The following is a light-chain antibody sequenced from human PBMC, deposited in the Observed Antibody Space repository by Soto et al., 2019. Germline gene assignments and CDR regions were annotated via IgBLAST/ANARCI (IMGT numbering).Light chain of an antibody. CDR1: STDVGTHNL. CDR2: EAT. V-gene: IGLV2-23*01. Sequence: QPVLTQPASVSESPGQSITISCTGSSTDVGTHNLVSWYQQHPGKAPKLIIYEATKRPSGVPNRFSGSKSGNTASLTISGLQTEDEADYYCCSYAGSNTVIFGAGTKLTVL. J-gene: IGLJ2*01. CDR3: CSYAGSNTVI.